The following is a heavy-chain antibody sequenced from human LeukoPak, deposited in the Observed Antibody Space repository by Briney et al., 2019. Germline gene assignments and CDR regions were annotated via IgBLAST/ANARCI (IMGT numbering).Heavy chain of an antibody. J-gene: IGHJ6*02. V-gene: IGHV3-23*01. CDR2: ISGSGGNT. Sequence: PGGSLRLSCAASGFTFSSYAMSWVRQAPGKGLEWVSGISGSGGNTYYADSVKGRFTISRDNSKNTLYLQMSSLRVEDTALYYCAKEAYPTMTAVYYYGMGVWGLGTTVTVSS. CDR1: GFTFSSYA. D-gene: IGHD4-17*01. CDR3: AKEAYPTMTAVYYYGMGV.